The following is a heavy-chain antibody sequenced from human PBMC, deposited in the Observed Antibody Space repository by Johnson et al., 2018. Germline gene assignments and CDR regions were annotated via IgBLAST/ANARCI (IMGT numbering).Heavy chain of an antibody. CDR1: GFTFSSYA. CDR2: ISDDGSNK. CDR3: ARAQGGDYLAEYFQH. Sequence: QVELVQSGGRVVQPGRSLRLSCSASGFTFSSYAMHWVRQAPGKGLEWVAVISDDGSNKFYAESVKGRFTISRDNSKYTVYLKMPSLKAEDTAVFYCARAQGGDYLAEYFQHWGQGTLVTVSS. D-gene: IGHD4-17*01. J-gene: IGHJ1*01. V-gene: IGHV3-30-3*01.